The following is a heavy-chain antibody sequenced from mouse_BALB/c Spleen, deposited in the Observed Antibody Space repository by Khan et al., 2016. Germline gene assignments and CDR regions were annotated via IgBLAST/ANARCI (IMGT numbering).Heavy chain of an antibody. J-gene: IGHJ2*01. CDR3: SGYIY. Sequence: VQLQQSGAELVKPGASVKLSCTASGFNIKDTYMHWVQQRPEQGLEWIGRIELAYGNTKYDPKFQGKATITADTYSNTTYLQLRILTSGDTDVCYCSGYIYWGQGTTLTVSS. D-gene: IGHD2-2*01. CDR2: IELAYGNT. CDR1: GFNIKDTY. V-gene: IGHV14-3*02.